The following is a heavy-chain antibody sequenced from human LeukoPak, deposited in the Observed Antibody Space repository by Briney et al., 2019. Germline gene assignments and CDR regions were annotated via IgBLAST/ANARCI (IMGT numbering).Heavy chain of an antibody. CDR3: ARPGERHYNGYYPFDY. CDR2: ISHSGST. V-gene: IGHV4-59*08. J-gene: IGHJ4*02. CDR1: GGSISSFY. Sequence: PSETLSLTCTLSGGSISSFYWSWLGQPPGKGLEGIGYISHSGSTNYNPSLKSRVTMSVDTPNNQFSLKLTSVTAADTAVYYCARPGERHYNGYYPFDYRGQGALGTVSS. D-gene: IGHD5-12*01.